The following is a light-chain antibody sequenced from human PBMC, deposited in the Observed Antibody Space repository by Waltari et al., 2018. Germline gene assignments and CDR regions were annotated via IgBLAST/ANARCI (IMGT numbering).Light chain of an antibody. J-gene: IGKJ1*01. CDR2: DAS. V-gene: IGKV3-20*01. Sequence: IVLTQSPGTLSLSPGGRATLSCRASESVSVDYLAWYQQKPGQAPRLLIYDASTRATGVPERFSGSGSGTDFTLTISRLEPEDFAVYYCQQYGSLPWTFGQGTKVAIK. CDR1: ESVSVDY. CDR3: QQYGSLPWT.